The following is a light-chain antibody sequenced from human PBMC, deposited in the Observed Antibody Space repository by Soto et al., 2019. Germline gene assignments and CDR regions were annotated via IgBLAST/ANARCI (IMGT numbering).Light chain of an antibody. CDR2: MVS. J-gene: IGLJ1*01. CDR3: TSPTPGSLYV. Sequence: QSVLTQPASVSGSPGQSITISCTGTSSDVGNYNYVSWYQQYPGIVPKLLFYMVSNRPSGVSNRFSGSKSGNTASLTISGLQAEDEADYFCTSPTPGSLYVFGTGTKVTVL. CDR1: SSDVGNYNY. V-gene: IGLV2-14*01.